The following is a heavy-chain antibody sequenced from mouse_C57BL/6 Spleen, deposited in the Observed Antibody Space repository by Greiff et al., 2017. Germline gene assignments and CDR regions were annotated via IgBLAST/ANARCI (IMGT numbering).Heavy chain of an antibody. CDR2: INPGSGGT. CDR1: GYAFTNYL. V-gene: IGHV1-54*01. J-gene: IGHJ2*01. Sequence: QVQLKQSGAELVRPGTSVKVSCKASGYAFTNYLIEWVKQRPGQGLEWIGVINPGSGGTNYNEKFKGKATLTADKSSSTAYMQLSSLTSEDSAVYFCARRDYYGSGYYFDYWGQGTTLTVSS. CDR3: ARRDYYGSGYYFDY. D-gene: IGHD1-1*01.